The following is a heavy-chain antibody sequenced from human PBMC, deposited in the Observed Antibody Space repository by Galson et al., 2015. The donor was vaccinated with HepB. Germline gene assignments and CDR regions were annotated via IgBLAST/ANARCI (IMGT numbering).Heavy chain of an antibody. D-gene: IGHD6-13*01. Sequence: SLRLSCAASGFTFSSYWMHWVRQAPGKGLVWVSRINSDGSSTSYADSVKGRFTISRDNAKNTLYLQMNSLRAEDTAVYYCARVVSVGAAAGRRNWFDPWGQGTLVTVSS. CDR3: ARVVSVGAAAGRRNWFDP. CDR2: INSDGSST. J-gene: IGHJ5*02. V-gene: IGHV3-74*01. CDR1: GFTFSSYW.